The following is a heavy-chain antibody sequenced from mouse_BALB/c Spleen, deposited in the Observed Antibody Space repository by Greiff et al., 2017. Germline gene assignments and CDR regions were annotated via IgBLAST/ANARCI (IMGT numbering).Heavy chain of an antibody. Sequence: DVKLQESGPGLVKPSQSLSLTCSVTGYSITSGYYWNWIRQFPGNKLEWMGYISYDGSNNYNPSLKNRISITRDTSKNQFFLKLNSVTTEDTATYYCARESPFNYYGSSYGFAYWGQGTLVTVSA. CDR1: GYSITSGYY. CDR2: ISYDGSN. J-gene: IGHJ3*01. CDR3: ARESPFNYYGSSYGFAY. D-gene: IGHD1-1*01. V-gene: IGHV3-6*02.